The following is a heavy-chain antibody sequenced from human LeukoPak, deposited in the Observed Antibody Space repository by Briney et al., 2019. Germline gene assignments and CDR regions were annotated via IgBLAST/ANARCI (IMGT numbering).Heavy chain of an antibody. CDR1: GFTFNTHG. D-gene: IGHD3-3*01. Sequence: QPGGSLRLSCAASGFTFNTHGMHWVRQAPGEGLEWVAAIWFDGSVKHYSDAVKGRFTISRDNSSNTLYLQMNSLRIEDTAMYYCAKDTAIQFLEPAFWGQGTLVTVSS. CDR2: IWFDGSVK. CDR3: AKDTAIQFLEPAF. V-gene: IGHV3-33*06. J-gene: IGHJ4*02.